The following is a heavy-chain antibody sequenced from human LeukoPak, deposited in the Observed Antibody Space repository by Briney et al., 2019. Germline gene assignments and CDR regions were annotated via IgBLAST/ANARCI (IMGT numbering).Heavy chain of an antibody. Sequence: SETLSLTCAVYGGSFSGYYWSWIRQPPGKGLEWIGEINHSGSTNYNPSLKSRVTISVDTSKNQFSLKLSSVTAADTAVYYCARGPGSSSDYWGQGTLVTVSS. D-gene: IGHD6-6*01. CDR1: GGSFSGYY. V-gene: IGHV4-34*01. CDR3: ARGPGSSSDY. J-gene: IGHJ4*02. CDR2: INHSGST.